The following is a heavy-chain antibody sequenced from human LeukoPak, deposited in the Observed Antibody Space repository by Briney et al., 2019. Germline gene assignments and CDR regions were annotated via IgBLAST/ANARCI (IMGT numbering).Heavy chain of an antibody. CDR3: ARYYDGNTYRDYFDY. CDR2: IQQDGSEK. D-gene: IGHD3-16*01. J-gene: IGHJ4*02. Sequence: GGSLRLSCAASGFTFSSFWMSWVRQAPGKGLEWVANIQQDGSEKYYVDSVKGRFTISRDNAKNSLFLQMNSLRAEDTAVYYCARYYDGNTYRDYFDYWDRGTLVTVSS. V-gene: IGHV3-7*01. CDR1: GFTFSSFW.